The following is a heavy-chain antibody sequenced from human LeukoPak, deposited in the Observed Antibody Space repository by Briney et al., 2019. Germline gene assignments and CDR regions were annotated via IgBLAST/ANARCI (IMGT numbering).Heavy chain of an antibody. J-gene: IGHJ4*02. CDR2: VNHAGNT. V-gene: IGHV4-38-2*01. CDR3: ARAPHCGTTSCYEVGY. D-gene: IGHD2-2*01. CDR1: GYSISSGYS. Sequence: SETLSLTCAVSGYSISSGYSWGWTRQPPGKGPECIGNVNHAGNTYYNPSLRSRVSILVDTSKNQFSLRLGSVTAADTAVYYCARAPHCGTTSCYEVGYWGQGTLVTVSS.